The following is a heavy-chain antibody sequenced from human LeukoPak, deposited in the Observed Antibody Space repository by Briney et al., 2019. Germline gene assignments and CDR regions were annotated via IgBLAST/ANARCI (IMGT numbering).Heavy chain of an antibody. D-gene: IGHD4-11*01. CDR2: IYYTGRT. CDR3: VRGRPYSNFVEDYFDY. Sequence: PSETLSLTCTVSGGSISTYCWNWIRQSPGKGLEWIGCIYYTGRTTYNPSLQSRVTLSIDTSKNQFSLKLSSVTAADTAVYYCVRGRPYSNFVEDYFDYWGQGTLVTVSP. J-gene: IGHJ4*02. V-gene: IGHV4-59*01. CDR1: GGSISTYC.